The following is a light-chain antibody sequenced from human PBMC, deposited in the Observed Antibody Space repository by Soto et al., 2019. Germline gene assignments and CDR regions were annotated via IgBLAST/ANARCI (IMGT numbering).Light chain of an antibody. V-gene: IGKV3-20*01. CDR3: QQYDNWPPWT. J-gene: IGKJ1*01. CDR1: QSIFSPY. CDR2: STS. Sequence: IVLTQSPATLSLSPGEGATLSCRASQSIFSPYLAWYQQIPGQAPRLLIYSTSTRATGVPDRFSGSGSGTDFTLTIRRLEPGDFAVYYCQQYDNWPPWTFGQGTKVEIK.